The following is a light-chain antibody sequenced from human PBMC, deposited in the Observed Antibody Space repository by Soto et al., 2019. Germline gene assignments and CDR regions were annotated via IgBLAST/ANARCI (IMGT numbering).Light chain of an antibody. J-gene: IGLJ1*01. Sequence: LAQPPSVSVAPGQTARITCGGNNIGIYSVHWYQQRPGQAPVLVVYGGSDRPSGIPERFSGSNSGNTATLTIGRVEAADEADYYCQVWDNNGGHNYVFGTGTKVTVL. CDR1: NIGIYS. V-gene: IGLV3-21*02. CDR2: GGS. CDR3: QVWDNNGGHNYV.